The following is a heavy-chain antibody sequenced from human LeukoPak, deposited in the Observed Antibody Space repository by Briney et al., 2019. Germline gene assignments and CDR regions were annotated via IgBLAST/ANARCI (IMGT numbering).Heavy chain of an antibody. CDR1: GFTFSSYE. CDR3: AREVLFNYDFWSGYYNNWFDP. Sequence: TGGSLRLSCAASGFTFSSYEMNWVRQAPGKGLEWVSYISSSGSTIYYADSVKGRFTISRDNSKNTLYLQMNSLRAEDTAVYYCAREVLFNYDFWSGYYNNWFDPWGQGTLVTVSS. J-gene: IGHJ5*02. D-gene: IGHD3-3*01. CDR2: ISSSGSTI. V-gene: IGHV3-48*03.